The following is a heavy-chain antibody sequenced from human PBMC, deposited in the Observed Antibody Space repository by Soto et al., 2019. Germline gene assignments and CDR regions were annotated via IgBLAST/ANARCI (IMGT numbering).Heavy chain of an antibody. CDR3: RTQWLD. V-gene: IGHV3-15*01. CDR2: IKKKTDGGTT. D-gene: IGHD6-19*01. J-gene: IGHJ4*02. CDR1: GFTFSNAW. Sequence: EVQLVESGGGLVKPGGSLRLSCAASGFTFSNAWMSWVRQAPGKGLEWVGFIKKKTDGGTTDYAEPVKGRFTISRDDSKNMLYLQMNSLKTEDTAVYYCRTQWLDWGQGTLVTVSS.